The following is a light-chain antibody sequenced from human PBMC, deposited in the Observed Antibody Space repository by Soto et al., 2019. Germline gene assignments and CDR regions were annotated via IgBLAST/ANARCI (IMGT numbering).Light chain of an antibody. CDR3: QQSYSNPWT. CDR2: AAS. V-gene: IGKV1-39*01. Sequence: DIQMAQSPSSLSASVGDRGTLTWRASQSIRSYLNWYQQTTGKAPKILIYAASSLQSGVPSRFSGSGSGTDCTLTISSLQPEDFETYYCQQSYSNPWTFGQGTKVDI. CDR1: QSIRSY. J-gene: IGKJ1*01.